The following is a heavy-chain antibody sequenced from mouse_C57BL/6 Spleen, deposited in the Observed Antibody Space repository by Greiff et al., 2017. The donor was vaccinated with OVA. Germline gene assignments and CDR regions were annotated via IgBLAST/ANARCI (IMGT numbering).Heavy chain of an antibody. J-gene: IGHJ2*01. CDR2: IYPRSGNT. CDR1: GYTFTSYG. V-gene: IGHV1-81*01. Sequence: VKLLESGAELARPGASVKLSCKASGYTFTSYGISWVKQRTGQGLEWIGEIYPRSGNTYYNEKFKGKATLTADKSSSTAYMELRSLTSEDSAVYFCARSEGSSGDYWGQGTTLTVSS. D-gene: IGHD3-2*02. CDR3: ARSEGSSGDY.